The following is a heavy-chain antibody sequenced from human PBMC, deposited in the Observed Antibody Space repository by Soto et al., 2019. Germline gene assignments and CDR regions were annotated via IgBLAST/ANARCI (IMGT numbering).Heavy chain of an antibody. CDR1: GGSFSGYY. Sequence: SEALSLTCAVYGGSFSGYYWSWIRQPPGKGLEWIGEINHSGSTNYNPSLKSRVTISVDTSKNQFSLKLSSVTAADTAVYYCSRRPERITMFRGVPHHLVLFDLWGQGTLVTVSS. J-gene: IGHJ5*02. D-gene: IGHD3-10*01. V-gene: IGHV4-34*01. CDR3: SRRPERITMFRGVPHHLVLFDL. CDR2: INHSGST.